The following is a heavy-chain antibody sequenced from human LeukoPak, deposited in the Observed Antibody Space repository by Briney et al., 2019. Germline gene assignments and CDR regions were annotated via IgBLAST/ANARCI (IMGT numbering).Heavy chain of an antibody. D-gene: IGHD1-20*01. Sequence: GGTLRLSCAASGFTFSSYGMNWVRQAPGKGLEWVSTISGVGRSTYYADSVKGRFTISRDNSKNTLHLQMNSLRADDTAIYYCAKLAKAPRITGTTSPYYYYYLDVCGKGTTVTISS. CDR2: ISGVGRST. J-gene: IGHJ6*03. V-gene: IGHV3-23*01. CDR3: AKLAKAPRITGTTSPYYYYYLDV. CDR1: GFTFSSYG.